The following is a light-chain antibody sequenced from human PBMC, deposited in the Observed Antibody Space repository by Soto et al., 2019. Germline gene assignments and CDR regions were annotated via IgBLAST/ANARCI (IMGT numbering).Light chain of an antibody. CDR3: HQYDNSPLT. J-gene: IGKJ4*01. Sequence: EIVLTQSPGTLSLPPGDTATLSCRASQSVSSRYLGWYQQRPGQAPRLLIYGASSRATGIPDRFSGSGSGTDFTLTISRLEPEDFAVYYCHQYDNSPLTFGGGTKVDIK. CDR2: GAS. V-gene: IGKV3-20*01. CDR1: QSVSSRY.